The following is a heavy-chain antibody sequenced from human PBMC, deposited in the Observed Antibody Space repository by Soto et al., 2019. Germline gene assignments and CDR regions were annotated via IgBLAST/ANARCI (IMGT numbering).Heavy chain of an antibody. CDR3: ARGSYDFWSGYFYPWYFDL. CDR1: GGSISSGGYY. Sequence: QVQLQESGPGLVKPSQTLSLTCTVSGGSISSGGYYWSWIRQHPGKGLEWIGYIYYSGSTYYNPSLMSRVTISVDTSKNQFSLKLSSVTAADTAVYYCARGSYDFWSGYFYPWYFDLWGRGTLVTVSS. J-gene: IGHJ2*01. CDR2: IYYSGST. V-gene: IGHV4-31*03. D-gene: IGHD3-3*01.